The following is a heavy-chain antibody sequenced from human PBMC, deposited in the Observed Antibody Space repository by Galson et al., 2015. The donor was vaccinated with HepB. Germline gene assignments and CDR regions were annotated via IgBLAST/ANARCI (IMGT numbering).Heavy chain of an antibody. V-gene: IGHV1-69*13. D-gene: IGHD3-22*01. CDR3: ARAPPEYYYDSSGYYSAPGAFDI. Sequence: SVKVSCKASGGTFSSYAISWVRQAPGQGLEWMGGIIPIFGTANYAQKFQGRVTITADESTSTAYMELSSLRSEDTAVYYCARAPPEYYYDSSGYYSAPGAFDIWGQGTMVTVSS. CDR1: GGTFSSYA. CDR2: IIPIFGTA. J-gene: IGHJ3*02.